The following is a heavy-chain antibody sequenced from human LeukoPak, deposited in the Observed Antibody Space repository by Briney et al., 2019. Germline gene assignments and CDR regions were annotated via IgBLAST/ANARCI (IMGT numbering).Heavy chain of an antibody. CDR2: IIPIFGTA. Sequence: SVKVSCKASGGTFSSYAISWVRQSPGQGLEWMGGIIPIFGTANYAQKFQGRVTITADESTSTAYMELSSLRSEDTAVYYCAKKSPKGGAFDIWGQGTMVTVSS. D-gene: IGHD1-26*01. J-gene: IGHJ3*02. CDR3: AKKSPKGGAFDI. V-gene: IGHV1-69*13. CDR1: GGTFSSYA.